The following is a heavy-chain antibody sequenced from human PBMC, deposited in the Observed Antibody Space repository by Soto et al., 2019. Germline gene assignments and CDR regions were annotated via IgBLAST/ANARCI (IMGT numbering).Heavy chain of an antibody. CDR2: IYYSGST. V-gene: IGHV4-59*01. CDR3: ARGRDFWSGYYNP. CDR1: GGSISSYY. D-gene: IGHD3-3*01. Sequence: LSLTCTVSGGSISSYYWSWIRQPPGKGLEWIGYIYYSGSTNYNPSLKSRVTISVDTSKNQFSLKLSSVTAADTAVYHCARGRDFWSGYYNPWGQGTLVTVSS. J-gene: IGHJ5*02.